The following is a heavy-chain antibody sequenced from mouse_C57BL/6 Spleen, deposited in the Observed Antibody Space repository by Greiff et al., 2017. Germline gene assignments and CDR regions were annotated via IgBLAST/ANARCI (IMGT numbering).Heavy chain of an antibody. Sequence: QVQLQQSGAELAKPGASVLLSCKASGYTFTSYWLHWVKQRPGRGLAWIGYLNPSSGSTKYNQKCKDKATLTADKSSSAAYMQLSSLTYEDSAVYYCAREEYWGQGTTLTVSS. CDR1: GYTFTSYW. CDR2: LNPSSGST. V-gene: IGHV1-7*01. J-gene: IGHJ2*01. CDR3: AREEY.